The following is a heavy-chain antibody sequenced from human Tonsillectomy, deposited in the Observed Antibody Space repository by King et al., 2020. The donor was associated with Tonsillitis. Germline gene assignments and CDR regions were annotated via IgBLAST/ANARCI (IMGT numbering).Heavy chain of an antibody. J-gene: IGHJ4*02. D-gene: IGHD3/OR15-3a*01. CDR1: GFTFSSYA. Sequence: VQLVESGGGLVQYGGSLRLSCAASGFTFSSYAMSWVRQAPGKGLEGVSTISGSGGTTYYADSVKGRFTICRDNSKKTLYLQLNSLRAVDTAIYFCAKGFFWTGAAILRIFYFWGQGTLVTVSS. V-gene: IGHV3-23*04. CDR2: ISGSGGTT. CDR3: AKGFFWTGAAILRIFYF.